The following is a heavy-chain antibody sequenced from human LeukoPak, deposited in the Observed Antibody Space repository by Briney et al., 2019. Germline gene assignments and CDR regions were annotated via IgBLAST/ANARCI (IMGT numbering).Heavy chain of an antibody. CDR1: GYTFTGYY. D-gene: IGHD6-19*01. CDR2: INPNSGGT. V-gene: IGHV1-2*02. J-gene: IGHJ4*02. Sequence: ASVKVSCKASGYTFTGYYMHWMRQAPGQGLEWMGWINPNSGGTNYAQKFQGRVTMTRDTSISTAYMELSRLRSDDAAVYYCARDSGYSSGWDFDYWGQGTLVTVSS. CDR3: ARDSGYSSGWDFDY.